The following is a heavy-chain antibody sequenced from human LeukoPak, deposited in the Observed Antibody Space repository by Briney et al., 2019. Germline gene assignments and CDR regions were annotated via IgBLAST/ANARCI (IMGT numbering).Heavy chain of an antibody. D-gene: IGHD5-18*01. J-gene: IGHJ4*02. CDR1: GGSIRSYN. CDR3: AKHYRSTATVGTDY. V-gene: IGHV4-59*08. Sequence: PSETLSLTCTVSGGSIRSYNWRSRRQPPGKGLEWIGYIYYSGSTNYNPSLKSRVTISVDTSRNQFSLKLSSVTAADTAVYYCAKHYRSTATVGTDYWGQGTLVTVSS. CDR2: IYYSGST.